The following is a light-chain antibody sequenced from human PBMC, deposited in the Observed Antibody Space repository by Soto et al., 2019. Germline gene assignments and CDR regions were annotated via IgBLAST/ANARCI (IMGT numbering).Light chain of an antibody. CDR2: RND. CDR1: SSNIAINY. CDR3: AAWDDSLSGRV. J-gene: IGLJ3*02. V-gene: IGLV1-47*01. Sequence: QSVLTQPPSASGTPGQRVTISCSGGSSNIAINYVYWYQQLPGTAPKLVIYRNDQRPSGVPDRFSGSKSDTSASLAISGLRSEDEADYYCAAWDDSLSGRVFGGGTKLTDL.